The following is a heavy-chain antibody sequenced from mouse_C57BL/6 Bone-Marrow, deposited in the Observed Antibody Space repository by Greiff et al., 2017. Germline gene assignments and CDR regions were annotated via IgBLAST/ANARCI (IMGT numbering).Heavy chain of an antibody. CDR1: GYAFSSSW. Sequence: VKLVESGPELVKPGASVKISCKASGYAFSSSWMNWVKQRPGKGLEWIGRIYPGDGDTNYNGKFKGKATLTADKSSSTAYMQLSSLTSEDSAVYFCASSSPYAMDYCGQGTSVTVSS. J-gene: IGHJ4*01. CDR2: IYPGDGDT. D-gene: IGHD1-1*01. V-gene: IGHV1-82*01. CDR3: ASSSPYAMDY.